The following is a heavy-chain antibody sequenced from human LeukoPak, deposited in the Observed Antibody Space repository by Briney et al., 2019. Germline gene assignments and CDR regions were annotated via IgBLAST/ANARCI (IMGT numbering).Heavy chain of an antibody. V-gene: IGHV3-7*04. CDR2: IKQDGTEK. Sequence: GGSLRLSCAASGFTFSGYWMSWVRQAPGEGLEWVANIKQDGTEKYYVDSVKGRFTISRDNAKNSPYLQMNSLRAEDTALYYCARDNANWGQGTLVTVSS. CDR3: ARDNAN. J-gene: IGHJ4*02. CDR1: GFTFSGYW.